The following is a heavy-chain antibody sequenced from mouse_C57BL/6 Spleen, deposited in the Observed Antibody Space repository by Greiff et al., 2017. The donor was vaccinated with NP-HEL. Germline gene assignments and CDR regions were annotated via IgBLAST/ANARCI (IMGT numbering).Heavy chain of an antibody. J-gene: IGHJ3*01. Sequence: VQLQQSGAELVRPGTSVKVSCKASGYAFTNYLIEWVKQRPGQGLEWIGVINPGSGGTNYNEKFKGKATLTADKSSSTAYMQLSSLTSEDSAVYFCAREGIYYYGSSYSWCAYWGQGTLVTVSA. CDR1: GYAFTNYL. CDR3: AREGIYYYGSSYSWCAY. D-gene: IGHD1-1*01. CDR2: INPGSGGT. V-gene: IGHV1-54*01.